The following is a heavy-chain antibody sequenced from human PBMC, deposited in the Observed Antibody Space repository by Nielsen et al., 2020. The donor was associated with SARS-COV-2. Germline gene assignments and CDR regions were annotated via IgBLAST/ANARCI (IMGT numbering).Heavy chain of an antibody. Sequence: ASVKVSCKVSGYTLTELSMHWVRQAPGKGLVWMGGFDPEDGETIYAQKFQGRVTMTEDTSTDTAYMELSSLRSEDTAVYYCATAVAVAGTPSLYYYYYGMDVWGQGTTVTVSS. CDR3: ATAVAVAGTPSLYYYYYGMDV. J-gene: IGHJ6*02. D-gene: IGHD6-13*01. CDR2: FDPEDGET. CDR1: GYTLTELS. V-gene: IGHV1-24*01.